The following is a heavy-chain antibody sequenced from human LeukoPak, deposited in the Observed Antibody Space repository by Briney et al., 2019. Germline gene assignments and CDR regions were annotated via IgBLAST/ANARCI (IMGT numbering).Heavy chain of an antibody. J-gene: IGHJ4*02. D-gene: IGHD2-15*01. V-gene: IGHV3-48*03. CDR3: APNPDIVVAGVY. CDR1: GFTFSSYE. CDR2: ISSSGSTI. Sequence: PGGSLRLSCAASGFTFSSYEMNWVRQAPGKGLEWVSYISSSGSTIYYADSVKGRFTISRDNAKNSLYLQMNSLRAEDTAVYYCAPNPDIVVAGVYCGQGTLVTVSS.